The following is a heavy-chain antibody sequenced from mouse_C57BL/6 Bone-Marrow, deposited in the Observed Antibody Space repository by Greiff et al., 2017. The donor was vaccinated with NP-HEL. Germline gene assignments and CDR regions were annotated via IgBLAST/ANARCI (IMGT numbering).Heavy chain of an antibody. CDR3: ARRDDGNYFAY. CDR1: GFTFTDYY. Sequence: EVMLVESGGGLVQPGGSLSLSCAASGFTFTDYYMSWVRQPPGKALEWLGFIRNKANGYTTEYSASVKGRFTISRDNSQSILYLQMNALRAKESATYYCARRDDGNYFAYWGQGTLGTVSA. CDR2: IRNKANGYTT. V-gene: IGHV7-3*01. D-gene: IGHD2-1*01. J-gene: IGHJ3*01.